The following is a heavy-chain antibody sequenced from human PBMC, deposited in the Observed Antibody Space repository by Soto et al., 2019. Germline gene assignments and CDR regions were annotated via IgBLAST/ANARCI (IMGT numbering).Heavy chain of an antibody. Sequence: GGSLRLSCAASGFTFSSYEMNWVRQAPGKGLEWVSYISSSGSTIYYADSVKGRFTISRDNAKNSLYLQMNSLRAEDTAVYYCARDQAYYDFWSGYSDYYYYGMDVWGQGTTVTLSS. D-gene: IGHD3-3*01. CDR3: ARDQAYYDFWSGYSDYYYYGMDV. J-gene: IGHJ6*02. CDR2: ISSSGSTI. CDR1: GFTFSSYE. V-gene: IGHV3-48*03.